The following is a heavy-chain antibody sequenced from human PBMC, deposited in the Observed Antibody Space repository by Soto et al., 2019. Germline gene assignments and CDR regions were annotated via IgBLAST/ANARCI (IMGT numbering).Heavy chain of an antibody. CDR2: IRSKDNSYAT. Sequence: EVQLVESGGGLVLPGGSLTLSCAGSGFDFSGSTIHWVRQASGKGLEWVGRIRSKDNSYATAYAVSVKGRFFISRDDSKTTAYLQMNSLKIDDTAVYYCFMENYFSYNGMDVWGQGTTVTVSS. V-gene: IGHV3-73*02. CDR3: FMENYFSYNGMDV. J-gene: IGHJ6*02. D-gene: IGHD3-3*01. CDR1: GFDFSGST.